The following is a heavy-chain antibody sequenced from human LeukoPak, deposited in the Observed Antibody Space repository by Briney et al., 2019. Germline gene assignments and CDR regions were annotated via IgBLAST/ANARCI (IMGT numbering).Heavy chain of an antibody. Sequence: GGSLRLSCAASGFTFSSYGMDWVRQAPGKGLEWMAIISYDGSNKYYADSVKGRFTISRDNSKNTVYLQMSSLRAEDTAMYYCAKHSHDGSAPYYEVQLDYWGQGTLVTVSS. CDR2: ISYDGSNK. D-gene: IGHD3-22*01. CDR1: GFTFSSYG. J-gene: IGHJ4*02. V-gene: IGHV3-30*18. CDR3: AKHSHDGSAPYYEVQLDY.